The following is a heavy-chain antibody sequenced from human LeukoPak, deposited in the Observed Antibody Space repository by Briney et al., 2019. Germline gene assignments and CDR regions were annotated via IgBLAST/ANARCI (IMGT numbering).Heavy chain of an antibody. CDR3: ARDKGNWFDA. V-gene: IGHV3-21*01. CDR2: ISSSGSYI. CDR1: GFTFSRYS. J-gene: IGHJ5*02. Sequence: GGSLRLSCGASGFTFSRYSMNWVRQAPGKGLEWVSSISSSGSYIYYADSVKGRFTISRDNSKNTLYLQMDSLRGEDTAVYYCARDKGNWFDAWGQGTLVTVSS.